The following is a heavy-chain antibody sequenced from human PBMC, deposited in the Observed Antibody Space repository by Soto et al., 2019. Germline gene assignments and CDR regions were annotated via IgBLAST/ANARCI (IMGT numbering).Heavy chain of an antibody. CDR3: ARHEAGWYFDS. Sequence: PSETLSLTCTVSRGSISSGTNYWAWIRQPPGKGLEWIANIYYSGSIFYNPSLKSRATISLDTSKTQFSLKLRSVTAADTAVYYCARHEAGWYFDSWGQGTLVTVSS. J-gene: IGHJ4*02. V-gene: IGHV4-39*01. CDR1: RGSISSGTNY. CDR2: IYYSGSI. D-gene: IGHD6-25*01.